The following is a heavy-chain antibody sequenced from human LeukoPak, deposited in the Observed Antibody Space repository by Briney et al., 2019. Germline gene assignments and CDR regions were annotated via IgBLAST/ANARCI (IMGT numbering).Heavy chain of an antibody. J-gene: IGHJ3*02. CDR2: IYYSGST. Sequence: SETLSLTCAVYGGSFSGYYWNWIRQPPGKGLEWIGSIYYSGSTYYNPSLKSRVTISVDTSKNQFSLKLSSVTAADTAVYYCATSDSSGYRDAFDIWGQGTMVTVSS. CDR1: GGSFSGYY. CDR3: ATSDSSGYRDAFDI. V-gene: IGHV4-34*01. D-gene: IGHD3-22*01.